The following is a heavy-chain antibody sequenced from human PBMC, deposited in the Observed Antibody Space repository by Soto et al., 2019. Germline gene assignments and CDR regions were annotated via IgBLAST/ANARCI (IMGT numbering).Heavy chain of an antibody. V-gene: IGHV5-51*01. CDR3: ARTSAAGKYYYGMDV. CDR2: IYPGDSDT. CDR1: GYSFTSYW. D-gene: IGHD6-13*01. J-gene: IGHJ6*02. Sequence: GESLKISCKGSGYSFTSYWIGWVRQMLGKGLEWMGIIYPGDSDTRYSPSFQGQVTISADESISTAYLQWSSLKASDTAMYYCARTSAAGKYYYGMDVWGQGTTVTVSS.